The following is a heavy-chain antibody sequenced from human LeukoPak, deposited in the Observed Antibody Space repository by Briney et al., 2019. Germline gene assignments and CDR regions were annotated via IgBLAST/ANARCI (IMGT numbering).Heavy chain of an antibody. Sequence: SETLSLTCTVSGGSISSGDYYWSWIRQPPGKGLEWIGYIYYSGSTYYNPSLKSRVTISVDTSKNQFSLKLSSVTAADTAVYYCVRGGGYSSSWLNWFDPWGQETLVTVSS. CDR1: GGSISSGDYY. V-gene: IGHV4-30-4*01. CDR2: IYYSGST. J-gene: IGHJ5*02. CDR3: VRGGGYSSSWLNWFDP. D-gene: IGHD6-13*01.